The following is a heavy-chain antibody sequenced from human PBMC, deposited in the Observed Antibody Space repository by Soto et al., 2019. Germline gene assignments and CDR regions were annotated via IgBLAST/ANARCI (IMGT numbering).Heavy chain of an antibody. D-gene: IGHD5-12*01. J-gene: IGHJ6*03. CDR3: AKGTDSGYDYYYYYYMDV. V-gene: IGHV3-23*01. Sequence: EVQLLESGGGLVQPGGSLRLSCAASGFTFSSYVMSWVRQAPGKGLEWVSAISGSGGSTYYADSVKGRFTISRDNSKNTLYLQMNSLRAEDTAVYYCAKGTDSGYDYYYYYYMDVWGKGTTVTVSS. CDR1: GFTFSSYV. CDR2: ISGSGGST.